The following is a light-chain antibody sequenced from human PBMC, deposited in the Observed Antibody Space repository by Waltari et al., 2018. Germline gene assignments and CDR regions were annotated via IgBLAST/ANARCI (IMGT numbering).Light chain of an antibody. CDR2: TNN. J-gene: IGLJ3*02. Sequence: QSVLNQPPSASGAPGQRVTISDSGSRSTIGPNTVHWYQQFPGTAPKLLISTNNLRPSGVPDRVSGSKSGTSASLAISGLQSEDEADYYCAAWDDRLDGVVFGGGTKLTV. CDR1: RSTIGPNT. CDR3: AAWDDRLDGVV. V-gene: IGLV1-44*01.